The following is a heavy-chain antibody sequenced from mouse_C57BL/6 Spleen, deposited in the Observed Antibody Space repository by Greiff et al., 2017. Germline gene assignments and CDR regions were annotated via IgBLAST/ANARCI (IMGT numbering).Heavy chain of an antibody. Sequence: EVQLQQSGPELVKPGASVKISCKASGYSFTGYYMNWVKQSPEKSLEWIGEINPGTGGTTYNQKFKAKATLTVDKSSSTAYMQLKSLTSEDSAVYYCAREGLLDYWGQGTTLTVSS. CDR1: GYSFTGYY. CDR2: INPGTGGT. J-gene: IGHJ2*01. V-gene: IGHV1-42*01. CDR3: AREGLLDY. D-gene: IGHD3-1*01.